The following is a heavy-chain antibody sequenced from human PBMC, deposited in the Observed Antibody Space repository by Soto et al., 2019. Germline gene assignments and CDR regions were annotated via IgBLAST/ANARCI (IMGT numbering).Heavy chain of an antibody. J-gene: IGHJ6*03. CDR2: INPSGGST. V-gene: IGHV1-46*03. CDR3: ARDQEPSTLYYDYYYMDV. Sequence: QVQLVQSGAEVKKPGASVTVSCTASGYTFTSYYIHWVRQAPGQGLEWMGIINPSGGSTSYAQKFQGRVTMTRETSTSTVYMEVSCLRSEDTAVYYCARDQEPSTLYYDYYYMDVWGKGTTVTVSS. CDR1: GYTFTSYY.